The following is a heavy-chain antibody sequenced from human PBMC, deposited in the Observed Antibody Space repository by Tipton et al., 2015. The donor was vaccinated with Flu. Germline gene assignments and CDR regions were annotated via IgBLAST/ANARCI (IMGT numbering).Heavy chain of an antibody. V-gene: IGHV4-34*01. D-gene: IGHD6-13*01. CDR3: ARDKAAGV. CDR2: INHSGST. J-gene: IGHJ6*02. Sequence: TLSLTCAVYGGSFSGYYWSWIRQPPGKGLEWIGEINHSGSTNYNPSLKSRVTISVDTSKNQFSLKLSSVTAADTAVYYCARDKAAGVWGQGTTVTVSS. CDR1: GGSFSGYY.